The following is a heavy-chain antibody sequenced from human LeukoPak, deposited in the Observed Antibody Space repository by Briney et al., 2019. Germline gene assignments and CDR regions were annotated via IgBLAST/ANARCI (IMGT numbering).Heavy chain of an antibody. Sequence: GGSLRLSCAASGFTFSSYEMNWVRQAPGKVLEWVSYISSSGSTIYYADSVKGRFTISRDNAKNSLYLQMNSLRAEDTAVYYCARDGGGYRFYNWFDPWGQGTLVTVSS. CDR3: ARDGGGYRFYNWFDP. CDR1: GFTFSSYE. J-gene: IGHJ5*02. D-gene: IGHD5-12*01. CDR2: ISSSGSTI. V-gene: IGHV3-48*03.